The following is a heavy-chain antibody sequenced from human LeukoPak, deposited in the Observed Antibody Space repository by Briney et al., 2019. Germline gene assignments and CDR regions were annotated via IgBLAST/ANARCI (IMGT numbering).Heavy chain of an antibody. D-gene: IGHD6-19*01. J-gene: IGHJ4*02. CDR3: AKDRRIAVAGTMVDY. CDR1: GFIFSSYA. Sequence: PGGSLRLSCAASGFIFSSYAMSWVRQAPGKGLEWVSAISGSGGSTYYADSVKGRFTISRDNSKNTLYLQMSSLRAEDTAVYYCAKDRRIAVAGTMVDYWGQGTLVTVSS. CDR2: ISGSGGST. V-gene: IGHV3-23*01.